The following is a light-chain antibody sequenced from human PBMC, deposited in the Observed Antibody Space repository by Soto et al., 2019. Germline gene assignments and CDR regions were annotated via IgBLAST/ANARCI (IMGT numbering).Light chain of an antibody. J-gene: IGKJ4*01. CDR3: QQYGSSVT. CDR2: DAS. CDR1: QNVGSRY. Sequence: DIVLTQSPGTLSLSPGEGATLSCRASQNVGSRYVVWYQQKAGQAPRLLIYDASKRATGIPDRFSGRGSGTDFTLTISRLEPEDFAVYYCQQYGSSVTFGGGTKVEIK. V-gene: IGKV3-20*01.